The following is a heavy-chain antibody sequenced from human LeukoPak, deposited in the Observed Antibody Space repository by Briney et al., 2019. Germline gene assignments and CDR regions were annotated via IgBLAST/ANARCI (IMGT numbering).Heavy chain of an antibody. CDR1: GYTFTNHD. CDR2: MNPRSGST. D-gene: IGHD6-13*01. Sequence: ASVKVSCKASGYTFTNHDFNWMRQAAGQGLEWLGWMNPRSGSTGYAQKFRGRVTMTRDTSITTAYMELSSLTSEDTAVYYCARDGRGAAAADDPLDIWGQGTTVTVSS. CDR3: ARDGRGAAAADDPLDI. J-gene: IGHJ3*02. V-gene: IGHV1-8*01.